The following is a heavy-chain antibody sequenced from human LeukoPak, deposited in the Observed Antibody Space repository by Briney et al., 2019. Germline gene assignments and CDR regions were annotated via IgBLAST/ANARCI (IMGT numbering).Heavy chain of an antibody. Sequence: ASVKVSCKASGYTFTSYGISWVRQAPGQGLEWMGWISCYNGNKIYAQKFQGRVTMTTDTSTRAAQMELRSLSSDDTAVYYCARVGGCSGNGCYSGVYHYYYMDVWGKGTTVTVSS. D-gene: IGHD2-15*01. J-gene: IGHJ6*03. CDR2: ISCYNGNK. CDR3: ARVGGCSGNGCYSGVYHYYYMDV. CDR1: GYTFTSYG. V-gene: IGHV1-18*01.